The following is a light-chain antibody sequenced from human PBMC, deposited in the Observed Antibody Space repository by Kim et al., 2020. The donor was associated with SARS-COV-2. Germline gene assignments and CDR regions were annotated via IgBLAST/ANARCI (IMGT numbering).Light chain of an antibody. CDR3: AAWDDRLNGPV. V-gene: IGLV1-36*01. J-gene: IGLJ3*02. CDR1: ISNIGNNV. CDR2: YDD. Sequence: QSVLTRPPSVSEAPGQRVIISCFGSISNIGNNVVNWYQQLPGKAPKLLIYYDDLLPSGVSDRFSGSKSGTSASLAISGLQSEDEADYYCAAWDDRLNGPVFGGGTQLTVL.